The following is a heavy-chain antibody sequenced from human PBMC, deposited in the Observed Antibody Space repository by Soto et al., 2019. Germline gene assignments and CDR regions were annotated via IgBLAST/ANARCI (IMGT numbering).Heavy chain of an antibody. Sequence: QVQLVESGGGVVQPGRSLRLSCVASGFTFSSHGVHWVRQAPGKGLEWVAVIWNDGKKEYYADSVKGRFTISRDNSRNTVSLQMNSLRVDDTAVYYCAREKDGYNWGLDYWGQGTLVTVSS. CDR2: IWNDGKKE. V-gene: IGHV3-33*01. D-gene: IGHD5-12*01. CDR1: GFTFSSHG. CDR3: AREKDGYNWGLDY. J-gene: IGHJ4*02.